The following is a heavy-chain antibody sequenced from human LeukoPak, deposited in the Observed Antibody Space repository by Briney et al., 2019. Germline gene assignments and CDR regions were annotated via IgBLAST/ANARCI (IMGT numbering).Heavy chain of an antibody. CDR1: GYTFTAFY. CDR2: INPNSGGT. CDR3: ARVSDLVVVPAAFYFDH. D-gene: IGHD2-2*01. V-gene: IGHV1-2*02. J-gene: IGHJ4*02. Sequence: ASVKVSCTASGYTFTAFYMHWVRQAPGQGPEWMGWINPNSGGTKYAQNFQGRVTMTRDKSISTFYVELSSLRSDDTAVYYCARVSDLVVVPAAFYFDHWGQGTLVTVSS.